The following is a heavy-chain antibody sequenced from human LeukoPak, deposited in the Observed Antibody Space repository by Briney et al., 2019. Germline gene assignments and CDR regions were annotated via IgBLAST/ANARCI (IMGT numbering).Heavy chain of an antibody. J-gene: IGHJ4*02. Sequence: SETLSLTCAVYGGSFSGYYWSWIRQPPGKGLEWIGEINHSGSTNYNPSLKSRVTISVDTSKNQFSLKLSSVTAADTAVYYCARDRGSSWYYFDYWGQGTLVTVSS. CDR1: GGSFSGYY. D-gene: IGHD6-13*01. CDR3: ARDRGSSWYYFDY. V-gene: IGHV4-34*01. CDR2: INHSGST.